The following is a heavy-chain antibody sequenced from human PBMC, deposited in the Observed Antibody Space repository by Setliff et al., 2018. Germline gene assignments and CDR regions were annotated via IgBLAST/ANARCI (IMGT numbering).Heavy chain of an antibody. J-gene: IGHJ5*02. CDR1: GYSINSDCF. Sequence: SETLSLTCAVSGYSINSDCFWGWIRQPPGKGLEWIGTISHSGSTSYNSSLKSRVTMSVDTSKNQFFLKLSSVTAADTAVYSCVRGFTIFGVVKLERWFDPWGQGTLVTVSS. D-gene: IGHD3-3*01. CDR2: ISHSGST. CDR3: VRGFTIFGVVKLERWFDP. V-gene: IGHV4-38-2*01.